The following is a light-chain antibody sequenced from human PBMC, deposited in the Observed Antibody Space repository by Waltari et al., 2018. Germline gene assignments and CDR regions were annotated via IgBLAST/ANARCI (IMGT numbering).Light chain of an antibody. Sequence: VLTQPPSASGTSGQRVTLSCSGSLSNIGSNTVNWYQVLPRTAPRLLIFTNTQRPSGVPDRFSASRSGTTASLAISCLQSDDEADYYCATWDDSINNPVFGGGTKLTVL. CDR2: TNT. V-gene: IGLV1-44*01. J-gene: IGLJ3*02. CDR1: LSNIGSNT. CDR3: ATWDDSINNPV.